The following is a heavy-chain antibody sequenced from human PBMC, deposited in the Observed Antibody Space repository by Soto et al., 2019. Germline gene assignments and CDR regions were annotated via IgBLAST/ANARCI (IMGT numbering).Heavy chain of an antibody. Sequence: PGESLKISCKGSGYSFTSYWIGWVRQMPGKGLEWMGIIYPGDSDTRYSPSFQGQVTISADKSISTAYLQWSSLKASDTAMYYCARQLEKYCSGCSCYSYYYYGMDVWGQGTTVTGSS. D-gene: IGHD2-15*01. CDR3: ARQLEKYCSGCSCYSYYYYGMDV. CDR1: GYSFTSYW. J-gene: IGHJ6*02. V-gene: IGHV5-51*01. CDR2: IYPGDSDT.